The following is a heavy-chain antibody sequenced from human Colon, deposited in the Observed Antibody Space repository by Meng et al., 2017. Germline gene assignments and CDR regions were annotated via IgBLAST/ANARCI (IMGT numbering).Heavy chain of an antibody. J-gene: IGHJ4*02. CDR2: IYYNGNT. D-gene: IGHD3-22*01. CDR3: ARHGGYYQDF. Sequence: QLQLQESGPGLVKPSETLSLTCSVSGASMSSSDNYWGWIRQPPGKGLEWIGSIYYNGNTYYKPSLKSRVTMSLDTSKNQFSLRLTSVTAADTAVYYCARHGGYYQDFWGQGTLVTVSS. CDR1: GASMSSSDNY. V-gene: IGHV4-39*01.